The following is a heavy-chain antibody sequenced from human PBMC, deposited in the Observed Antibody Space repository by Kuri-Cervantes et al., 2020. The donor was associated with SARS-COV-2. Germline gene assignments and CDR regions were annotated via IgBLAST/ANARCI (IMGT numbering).Heavy chain of an antibody. Sequence: GGSLRLSCAASGFTFSSYAVTWVRQAPGKGLEWVSAISGSGGSTYYADSVKGRFTISRDNSKNTLYLQMNSLRAEDTAVYYCAKEDYGGNLYYDAFDIWGQGTMVTVSS. V-gene: IGHV3-23*01. CDR1: GFTFSSYA. CDR3: AKEDYGGNLYYDAFDI. CDR2: ISGSGGST. D-gene: IGHD4-23*01. J-gene: IGHJ3*02.